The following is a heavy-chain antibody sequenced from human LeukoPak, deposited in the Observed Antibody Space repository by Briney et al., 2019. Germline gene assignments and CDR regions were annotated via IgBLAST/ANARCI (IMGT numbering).Heavy chain of an antibody. CDR3: ARDIAVSGLYFDF. D-gene: IGHD6-19*01. V-gene: IGHV5-51*01. J-gene: IGHJ4*02. CDR2: IYAGNSET. CDR1: GYSFNNFW. Sequence: GESLKISCQTSGYSFNNFWIGWLRRMPGKGLEWMGIIYAGNSETRYSPPFQGQVTMSVDRSMNIAYLQWSSLKASDTAMYYCARDIAVSGLYFDFWGQGTLVTVSS.